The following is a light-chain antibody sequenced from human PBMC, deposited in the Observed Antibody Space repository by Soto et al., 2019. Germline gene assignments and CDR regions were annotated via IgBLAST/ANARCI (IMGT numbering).Light chain of an antibody. J-gene: IGLJ1*01. CDR3: SSYTSSSTQYV. Sequence: QSALTQPASVSGSPGQSIAISCTGTSSDVGGYDYVSWYQQHPGKAPKLLIYDVSVRPSEVSHRFSGSKSGNTASLTISGLQTEDEADYYCSSYTSSSTQYVFGTGTKVTVL. CDR2: DVS. CDR1: SSDVGGYDY. V-gene: IGLV2-14*01.